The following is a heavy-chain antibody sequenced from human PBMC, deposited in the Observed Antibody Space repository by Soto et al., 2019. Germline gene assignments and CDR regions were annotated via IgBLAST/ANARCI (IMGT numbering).Heavy chain of an antibody. J-gene: IGHJ4*02. CDR2: INHSGST. D-gene: IGHD2-15*01. CDR1: GGSFSGYY. V-gene: IGHV4-34*01. Sequence: PSETLSLTCAVYGGSFSGYYWSWIRQPPGKELEWIGEINHSGSTNYNPSLKSRVTISVDTSKNQFSLKLSSVTAADTAVYYCARATPRPRSGGSCFNDYWGQGTLVTVSS. CDR3: ARATPRPRSGGSCFNDY.